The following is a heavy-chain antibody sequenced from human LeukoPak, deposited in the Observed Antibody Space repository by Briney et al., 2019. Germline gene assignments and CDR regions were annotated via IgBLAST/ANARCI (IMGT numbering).Heavy chain of an antibody. Sequence: SQTLSLTCAISGDSVSSNSAAWNWVRQSPSRGLEWLGRTYYRSKWYNDYAVSAKSRITINPDPSKSQFSLQLNSVTPEDTAVYYCARETSSGYFHYYYMDVWGKGTTVTISS. CDR3: ARETSSGYFHYYYMDV. J-gene: IGHJ6*03. D-gene: IGHD3-22*01. CDR1: GDSVSSNSAA. V-gene: IGHV6-1*01. CDR2: TYYRSKWYN.